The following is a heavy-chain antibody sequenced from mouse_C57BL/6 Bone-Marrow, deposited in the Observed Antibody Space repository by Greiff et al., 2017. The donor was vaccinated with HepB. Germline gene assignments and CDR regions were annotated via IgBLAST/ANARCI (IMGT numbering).Heavy chain of an antibody. J-gene: IGHJ4*01. CDR3: ASLSSYAMDY. D-gene: IGHD6-1*01. CDR2: IRNKANGYTT. V-gene: IGHV7-3*01. Sequence: EVMLVESGGGLVQPGGSLSLSCAASGFTFTDYYMSWVRQPPGKALEWLGFIRNKANGYTTEYSASVKVRFTISRDNSQSILYLQMNALRAEDSATYYCASLSSYAMDYWGQGTSVTVSS. CDR1: GFTFTDYY.